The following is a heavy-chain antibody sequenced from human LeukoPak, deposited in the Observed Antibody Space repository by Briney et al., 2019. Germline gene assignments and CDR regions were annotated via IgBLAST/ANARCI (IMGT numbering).Heavy chain of an antibody. CDR2: ISYDGSNK. D-gene: IGHD2-21*01. V-gene: IGHV3-30*18. CDR3: AKEMLLSYHYGMDV. Sequence: PGRSLRLSCAASGFTFSSYGMHWVRQAPGKGLEWVAVISYDGSNKYYADSVKGRFTISRDNSKNTLYLQMNSLRAEDTAVYYCAKEMLLSYHYGMDVWGQGTTVTVSS. CDR1: GFTFSSYG. J-gene: IGHJ6*02.